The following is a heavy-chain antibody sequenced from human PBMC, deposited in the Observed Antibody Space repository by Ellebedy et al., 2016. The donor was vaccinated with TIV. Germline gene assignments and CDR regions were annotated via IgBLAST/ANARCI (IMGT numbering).Heavy chain of an antibody. Sequence: GESLKISCKGSGYSFTSYWIGWVRQVPGKGLEWMGTIYPSDSDTRYSPSFEGQVTIAADKSINTAYLQWNTLKASDTAMYYCARGYYSGRVDPWGQGTLVTVSS. J-gene: IGHJ5*02. V-gene: IGHV5-51*01. CDR3: ARGYYSGRVDP. D-gene: IGHD6-19*01. CDR1: GYSFTSYW. CDR2: IYPSDSDT.